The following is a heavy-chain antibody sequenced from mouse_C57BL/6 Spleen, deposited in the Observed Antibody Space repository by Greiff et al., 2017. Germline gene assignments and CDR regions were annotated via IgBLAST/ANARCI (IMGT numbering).Heavy chain of an antibody. J-gene: IGHJ3*01. CDR1: GYAFSSSW. D-gene: IGHD3-2*02. V-gene: IGHV1-82*01. CDR2: IYPGDGDT. Sequence: QVQLQQSGPELVKPGASVKISCKASGYAFSSSWMNWVKQRPGKGLEWIGRIYPGDGDTNYNGKFKGKATLTADKSSSTAYRQLSSLTAEDSAVYFCARSGGAQATFAYWGQGTLVTVSA. CDR3: ARSGGAQATFAY.